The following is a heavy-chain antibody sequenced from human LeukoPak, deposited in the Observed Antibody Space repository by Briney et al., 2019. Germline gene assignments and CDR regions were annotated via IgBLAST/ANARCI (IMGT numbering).Heavy chain of an antibody. CDR2: INHSGST. J-gene: IGHJ5*02. CDR1: GGSISSYY. D-gene: IGHD3-9*01. V-gene: IGHV4-34*01. Sequence: SETLSLTCTVSGGSISSYYWSWIRQPPGKGLEWIGEINHSGSTNYNPPLKSRVTISVATSKNQFSLKLSSVTAADTAVYYCARGALLRYFDWLLPDNWFDPWGQGTLVTVSS. CDR3: ARGALLRYFDWLLPDNWFDP.